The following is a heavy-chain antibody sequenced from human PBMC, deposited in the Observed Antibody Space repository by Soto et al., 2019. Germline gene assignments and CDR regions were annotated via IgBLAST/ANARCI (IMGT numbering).Heavy chain of an antibody. D-gene: IGHD3-3*01. CDR3: ARCYQTHFLEWLLCES. CDR1: GYTFTTYF. J-gene: IGHJ5*02. CDR2: IFPGSGNT. V-gene: IGHV1-18*04. Sequence: GASVKVSCKSSGYTFTTYFLHWVRQAPGQGLEWLGWIFPGSGNTNYAQKLQGRVTMTTDTSTSTAYMELRSLRSDDTAVYYCARCYQTHFLEWLLCESWGQGTLVTVSS.